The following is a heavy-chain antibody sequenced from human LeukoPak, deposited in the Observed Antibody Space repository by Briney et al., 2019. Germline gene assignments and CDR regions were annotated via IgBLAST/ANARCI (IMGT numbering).Heavy chain of an antibody. V-gene: IGHV1-18*01. CDR2: ISAYNGNT. D-gene: IGHD1-1*01. CDR1: GYTFTSYG. Sequence: ASVKVSCKASGYTFTSYGISWVRQAPGQGLEWMGWISAYNGNTNYAQKLQGRVTMTTDTSTSTAYMELRSMRSDDTAVYYCARDFTLRGGLEPTEDDHYSMDVWGQGTTVTVSS. CDR3: ARDFTLRGGLEPTEDDHYSMDV. J-gene: IGHJ6*02.